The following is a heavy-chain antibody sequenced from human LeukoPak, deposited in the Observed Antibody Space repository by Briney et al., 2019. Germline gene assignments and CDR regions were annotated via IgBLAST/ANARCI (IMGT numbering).Heavy chain of an antibody. CDR3: ARRAYYDSSGYYPASGYFDL. J-gene: IGHJ2*01. CDR1: GGSIFSYY. V-gene: IGHV4-4*08. CDR2: IYSNGIS. Sequence: PSETLSLTCTASGGSIFSYYFNWIRQPPGKGLEWIGYIYSNGISSYNPSLRGRGTISIATSKNQFSLRLRSVTAADTAIYYCARRAYYDSSGYYPASGYFDLWGRGTLVTVPS. D-gene: IGHD3-22*01.